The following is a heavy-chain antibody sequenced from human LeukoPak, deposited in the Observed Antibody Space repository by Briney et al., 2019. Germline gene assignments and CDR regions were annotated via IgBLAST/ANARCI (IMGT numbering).Heavy chain of an antibody. J-gene: IGHJ4*02. CDR1: GHNFIYYW. D-gene: IGHD4-23*01. CDR2: IYPGDSDT. Sequence: PGESLKISCQSSGHNFIYYWIAWVRQMPGRGLEWMGIIYPGDSDTRYSPSFQGQVTISADKSLSTAFLQLKSLKASDTAMYYCARQDGNSELYFDSWGQGTLVTVSS. V-gene: IGHV5-51*01. CDR3: ARQDGNSELYFDS.